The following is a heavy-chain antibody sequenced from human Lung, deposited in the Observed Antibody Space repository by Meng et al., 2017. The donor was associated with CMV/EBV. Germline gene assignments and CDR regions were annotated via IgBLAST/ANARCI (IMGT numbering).Heavy chain of an antibody. D-gene: IGHD3-22*01. CDR1: GDSVSSNSAA. J-gene: IGHJ6*02. Sequence: QXXSLTXAISGDSVSSNSAAWNWIRQSPSRGLEWLGRTYYRSKWYDDYAMAVKSRITINPDTSKNQFSLQLNSVTPEDTAVYYCARDYYDSGAYYYTEEYYHGLDVWGQGTTVTVSS. V-gene: IGHV6-1*01. CDR3: ARDYYDSGAYYYTEEYYHGLDV. CDR2: TYYRSKWYD.